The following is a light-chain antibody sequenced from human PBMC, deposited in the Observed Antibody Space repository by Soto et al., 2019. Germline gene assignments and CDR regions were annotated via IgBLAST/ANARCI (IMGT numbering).Light chain of an antibody. CDR2: DAS. CDR1: QSVSIL. V-gene: IGKV3-11*01. J-gene: IGKJ5*01. CDR3: QQRSNWPPEVT. Sequence: EIVMTQSPATLSVSPGERATLSCRASQSVSILLAWYQQKPGQAPRLLIYDASNRATGIPARFSGSGSGTDFTLTISSLEPEDFALYYCQQRSNWPPEVTFGQGTRLEIK.